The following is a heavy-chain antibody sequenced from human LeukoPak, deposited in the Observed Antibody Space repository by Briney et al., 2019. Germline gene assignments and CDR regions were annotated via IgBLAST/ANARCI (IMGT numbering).Heavy chain of an antibody. CDR1: GGSISSYY. CDR3: ARLGSGWQGPDY. D-gene: IGHD6-19*01. CDR2: IYYSGST. V-gene: IGHV4-59*01. J-gene: IGHJ4*02. Sequence: SETLSLTCTVSGGSISSYYWSWIRQPPGKGLEWIGYIYYSGSTNYNPSLKSRVTISVDTSKNQFSLKLSPVTAADTAVYYCARLGSGWQGPDYWGQGTLVTVSS.